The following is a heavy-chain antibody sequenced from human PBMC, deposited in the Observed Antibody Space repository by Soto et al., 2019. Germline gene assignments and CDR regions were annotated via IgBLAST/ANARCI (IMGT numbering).Heavy chain of an antibody. Sequence: QIQLVQSGAEVKKPGASVKVSCKASGYTFSSYRITWVRQAPGQGLEWMGWISAYNGNTNYAQNLQGRVTMTTDPSTSTADVALRSLRSDDTAAYYCARDRPPVDYGGLGTLVTVSS. V-gene: IGHV1-18*01. CDR2: ISAYNGNT. J-gene: IGHJ4*01. CDR1: GYTFSSYR. CDR3: ARDRPPVDY.